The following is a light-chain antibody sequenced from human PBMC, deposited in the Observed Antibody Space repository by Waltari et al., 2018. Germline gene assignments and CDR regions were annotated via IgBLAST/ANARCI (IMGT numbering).Light chain of an antibody. Sequence: EIVLTQSPATLSLSPGERATLSCRASQSVRTYVAWYQQRRGQAPRLLIYDASNRVAGIPARFSGSVSGTDFTLTISSLEPDDFAVYYCQQRSTWPATFGPGTKVDIK. CDR2: DAS. CDR3: QQRSTWPAT. V-gene: IGKV3-11*01. J-gene: IGKJ3*01. CDR1: QSVRTY.